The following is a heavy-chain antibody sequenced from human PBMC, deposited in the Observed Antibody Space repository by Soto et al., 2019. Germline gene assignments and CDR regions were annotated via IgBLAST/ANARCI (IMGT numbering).Heavy chain of an antibody. CDR1: GGSISSGGYY. D-gene: IGHD1-20*01. V-gene: IGHV4-31*03. CDR3: ARGDNSLFDY. CDR2: IYYSGST. Sequence: SETLSLTCTVSGGSISSGGYYWSWIRQHPGKGLEWIGYIYYSGSTYYNPSLNSRVTISVDTSKNQFSLKLSSVTAADTAVYYCARGDNSLFDYWGQGTLVTVSS. J-gene: IGHJ4*02.